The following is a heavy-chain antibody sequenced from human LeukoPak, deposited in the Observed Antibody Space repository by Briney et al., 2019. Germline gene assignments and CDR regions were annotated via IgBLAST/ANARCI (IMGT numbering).Heavy chain of an antibody. CDR1: GGSFSSYY. Sequence: NPSETLSLTCTVSGGSFSSYYWSWIRQPPGKGLEWIGYIRGTESSNYNPSLRGRVTISVDTPKNQFSLKLSSVTAADTAVYYCARDRVVGEGYYYYYMDVWGKGTTVTVSS. D-gene: IGHD3-3*01. CDR3: ARDRVVGEGYYYYYMDV. CDR2: IRGTESS. V-gene: IGHV4-59*01. J-gene: IGHJ6*03.